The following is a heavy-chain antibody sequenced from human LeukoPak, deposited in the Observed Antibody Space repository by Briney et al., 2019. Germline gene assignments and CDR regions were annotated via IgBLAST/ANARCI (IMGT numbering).Heavy chain of an antibody. V-gene: IGHV4-39*07. CDR2: IYYSGST. CDR3: ARKGYSISWYSP. J-gene: IGHJ5*02. CDR1: GDSISRSSYY. Sequence: SETLSLTCTVSGDSISRSSYYWGWIRQPPGKGLEWIGSIYYSGSTSYNPSLKSRVTISLDTSKNQFSLKLTSVTAADTAVYYCARKGYSISWYSPWGQGTLVTVSS. D-gene: IGHD6-13*01.